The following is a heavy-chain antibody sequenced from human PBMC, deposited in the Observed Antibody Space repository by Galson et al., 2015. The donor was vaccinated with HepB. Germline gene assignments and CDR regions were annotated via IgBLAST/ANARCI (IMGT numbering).Heavy chain of an antibody. CDR2: IYPGDSDT. Sequence: QSGAEVKKPGESLKISCEGSGYTFRNYWIGWVRQLPGQGLEWMGIIYPGDSDTEYSPSFQGRVTISADNSVNTAYLQWSSLEASDTAMYYCGRWRHQDSTGYYRFDYWGQGTLVTVSS. J-gene: IGHJ4*02. CDR1: GYTFRNYW. D-gene: IGHD3-9*01. CDR3: GRWRHQDSTGYYRFDY. V-gene: IGHV5-51*01.